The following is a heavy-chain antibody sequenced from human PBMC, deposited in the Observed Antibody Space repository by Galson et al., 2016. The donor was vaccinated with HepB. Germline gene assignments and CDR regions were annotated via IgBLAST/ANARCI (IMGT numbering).Heavy chain of an antibody. D-gene: IGHD6-19*01. CDR3: ARPSSGWANDAFDI. Sequence: SVKVSCKASGGTFTTYPITWVRQAPGQGPECLGRIIPLLGIPKYAQEFQGRLTITADKSTSTTYMELTSLRSEDTAVHYCARPSSGWANDAFDIWGQGTMVTVSS. CDR1: GGTFTTYP. CDR2: IIPLLGIP. J-gene: IGHJ3*02. V-gene: IGHV1-69*02.